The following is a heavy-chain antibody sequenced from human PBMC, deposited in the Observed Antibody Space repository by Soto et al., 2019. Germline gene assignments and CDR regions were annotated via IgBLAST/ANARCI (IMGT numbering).Heavy chain of an antibody. CDR3: ARDVAAAFDY. CDR2: IWYDGSNK. CDR1: GFTFSSYG. D-gene: IGHD6-13*01. V-gene: IGHV3-33*01. Sequence: QVQLVESGGGVVQPGRSLRLSCAASGFTFSSYGMHWVRQAPGKGLEWVAVIWYDGSNKYYADSVKGRFTISRDNSKNTLYLQMNRLRAEDTAVYYCARDVAAAFDYWGQGTLVTVSS. J-gene: IGHJ4*02.